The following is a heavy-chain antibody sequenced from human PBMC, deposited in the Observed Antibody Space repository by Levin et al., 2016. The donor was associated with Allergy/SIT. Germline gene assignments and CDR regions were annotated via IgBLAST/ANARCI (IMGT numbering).Heavy chain of an antibody. V-gene: IGHV3-23*01. Sequence: GESLKISCVASGFTFSSYAMSWVRQAPGKGLEWVSSISGSGYSTYYADSVRGRFSISRDNSKNTLYLQMNSLRADDTASYYCAKDLGSSGYFDYWGQGTLVTVSS. CDR1: GFTFSSYA. D-gene: IGHD3-22*01. J-gene: IGHJ4*02. CDR3: AKDLGSSGYFDY. CDR2: ISGSGYST.